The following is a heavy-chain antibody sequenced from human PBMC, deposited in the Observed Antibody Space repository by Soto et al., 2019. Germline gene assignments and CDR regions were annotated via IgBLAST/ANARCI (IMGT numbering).Heavy chain of an antibody. CDR3: ARPLLWFGELGHYYYMDV. V-gene: IGHV3-21*01. CDR2: ISSSSSYI. CDR1: GFTFSSYS. D-gene: IGHD3-10*01. J-gene: IGHJ6*03. Sequence: GGSLRLSCAASGFTFSSYSMNWVRQAPGKGLEWVSSISSSSSYIYYADSVKGRFTISRDNAKNSLYLQMNSLRAEDTAVYYCARPLLWFGELGHYYYMDVWGQGTTVTVSS.